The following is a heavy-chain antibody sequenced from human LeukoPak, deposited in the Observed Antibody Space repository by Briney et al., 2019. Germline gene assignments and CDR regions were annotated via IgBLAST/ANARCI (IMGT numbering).Heavy chain of an antibody. Sequence: GGSLRLSCAASGFTFSNAWMNWVRQAPGKGLEWVAVIWYDGSNKYYADSVKGRFTISRDNSKNTLYLQMNSLRAEDTAVYYCARDHIYYYDSSGYYLESLGMDVWGQGTTVTVSS. V-gene: IGHV3-33*08. CDR2: IWYDGSNK. D-gene: IGHD3-22*01. CDR1: GFTFSNAW. CDR3: ARDHIYYYDSSGYYLESLGMDV. J-gene: IGHJ6*02.